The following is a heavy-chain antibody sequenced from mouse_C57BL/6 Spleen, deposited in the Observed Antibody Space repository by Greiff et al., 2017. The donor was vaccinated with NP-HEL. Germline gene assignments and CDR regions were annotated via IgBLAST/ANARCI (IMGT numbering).Heavy chain of an antibody. Sequence: EVQLQQSGPELVKPGASVKISCKASGYTFTDYYMNWVKQSHGKSLEWIGDINPNNGGTSYNQKFKGKATLTVDKSSSTAYMELRSLTSEDSAVYYCARLGGNYVFAWFAYWGQGTLVTVSA. J-gene: IGHJ3*01. V-gene: IGHV1-26*01. CDR3: ARLGGNYVFAWFAY. D-gene: IGHD2-1*01. CDR1: GYTFTDYY. CDR2: INPNNGGT.